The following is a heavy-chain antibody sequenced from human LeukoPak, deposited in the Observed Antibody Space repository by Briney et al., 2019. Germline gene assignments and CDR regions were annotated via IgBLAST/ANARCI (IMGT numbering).Heavy chain of an antibody. CDR3: ARDGSGGEGFDY. CDR1: GGSISSSSYY. Sequence: SETLSLTCTVSGGSISSSSYYWGWIRQPPGKGLERIGSIYYSGSTYYNPSLKSRVTISVDTSKNQFSLKLSSVTAADTAVYYCARDGSGGEGFDYWGQGTLVTVSS. D-gene: IGHD3-10*01. J-gene: IGHJ4*02. CDR2: IYYSGST. V-gene: IGHV4-39*01.